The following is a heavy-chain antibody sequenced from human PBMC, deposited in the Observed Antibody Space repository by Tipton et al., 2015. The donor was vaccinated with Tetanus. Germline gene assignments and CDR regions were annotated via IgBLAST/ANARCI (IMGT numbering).Heavy chain of an antibody. CDR3: ARGTYYTNTFPFDY. D-gene: IGHD3-10*01. V-gene: IGHV3-21*01. CDR1: GFTLSRYT. CDR2: ISSSSRYI. Sequence: SLRLSCAASGFTLSRYTLNWVRQAPGKGLEWVSSISSSSRYIYYADSVKGRFSISRDDSKNTVSLQMSSLSPEDTAVYYCARGTYYTNTFPFDYWGQGTLVTVSS. J-gene: IGHJ4*02.